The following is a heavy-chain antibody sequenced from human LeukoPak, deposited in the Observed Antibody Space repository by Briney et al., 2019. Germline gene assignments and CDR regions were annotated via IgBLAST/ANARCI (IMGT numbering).Heavy chain of an antibody. CDR2: TSGSGVTT. CDR3: AKMHYFGSGSPDY. D-gene: IGHD3-10*01. V-gene: IGHV3-23*01. CDR1: VFTFSSYA. Sequence: GGPLRLSCAASVFTFSSYAMRWVRRAPGKGLECVSGTSGSGVTTYYADSVKGRFTISRDNSKNTLYLQMDSLRAEDTAVYYCAKMHYFGSGSPDYWGQGTLVTVSS. J-gene: IGHJ4*02.